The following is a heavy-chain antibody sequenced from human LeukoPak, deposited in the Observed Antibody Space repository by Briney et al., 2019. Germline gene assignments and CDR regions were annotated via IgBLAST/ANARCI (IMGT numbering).Heavy chain of an antibody. CDR3: AKDPRLSCSSTSCYEGYYYYGMDV. CDR2: ISGSGGST. D-gene: IGHD2-2*01. Sequence: PGGSLRLSCAASGFTFSSYAMSWVRQAPGKGLERVSAISGSGGSTYYADSVKGRFTISRDNSKNTLYLQMNSLSAGDTAVYYCAKDPRLSCSSTSCYEGYYYYGMDVWGQGTTVTVSS. V-gene: IGHV3-23*01. J-gene: IGHJ6*02. CDR1: GFTFSSYA.